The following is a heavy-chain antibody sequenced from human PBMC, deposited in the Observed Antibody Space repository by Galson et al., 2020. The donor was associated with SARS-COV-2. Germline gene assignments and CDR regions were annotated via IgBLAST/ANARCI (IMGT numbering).Heavy chain of an antibody. V-gene: IGHV4-39*07. J-gene: IGHJ4*02. CDR2: IYYSGST. Sequence: SETLSLTCTVSVGSISSSSYYWGWIRQPPGKGLEWIGSIYYSGSTYHNASLKSRVTISVDTSKNQFSLKLSSVTAADTAVYYCARDLYSSGWVFDYWGQGTLVTVSS. D-gene: IGHD6-19*01. CDR1: VGSISSSSYY. CDR3: ARDLYSSGWVFDY.